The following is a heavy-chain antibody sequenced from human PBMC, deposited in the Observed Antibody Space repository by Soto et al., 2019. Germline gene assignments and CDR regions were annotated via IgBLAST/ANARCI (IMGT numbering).Heavy chain of an antibody. V-gene: IGHV3-15*07. CDR2: IKSKTDGGTT. CDR1: GFTFSNAW. J-gene: IGHJ4*02. Sequence: GSLRLSCAASGFTFSNAWMNWVRQAPGKGLEWVGRIKSKTDGGTTDYAAPVKGRFTISRDDSKNTLYLQMNSLKTEDTAVQYCTTDDPSRYYGSGSYYNEFGYWGQGTLVTVSS. D-gene: IGHD3-10*01. CDR3: TTDDPSRYYGSGSYYNEFGY.